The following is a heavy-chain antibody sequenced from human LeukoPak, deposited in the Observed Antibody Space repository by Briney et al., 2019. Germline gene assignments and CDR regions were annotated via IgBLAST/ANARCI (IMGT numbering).Heavy chain of an antibody. CDR2: VYTSGST. CDR1: GGSISSYH. Sequence: PSETLSLTCTVSGGSISSYHWSWIRQPAGKGLDWIGRVYTSGSTNYNPSLKSRVTMSVDTSKEQLSLKLSSVTAADTAVYYCARDGLYSYGYSYFDYWGQGTLVTVSS. V-gene: IGHV4-4*07. CDR3: ARDGLYSYGYSYFDY. D-gene: IGHD5-18*01. J-gene: IGHJ4*02.